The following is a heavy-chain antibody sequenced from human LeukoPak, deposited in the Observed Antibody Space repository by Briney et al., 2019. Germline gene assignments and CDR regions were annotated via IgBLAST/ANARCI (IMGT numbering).Heavy chain of an antibody. CDR1: GGSFSGYY. CDR3: ARGLPLYYYYYYGMDV. Sequence: SETLSLTCAVYGGSFSGYYWSWIRQPPGKGLEWIGEINHSGSTNYNPSLKGRVTISVDTSKNQFSLKLSSVTAADTAVYYCARGLPLYYYYYYGMDVWGQGTTVTVSS. D-gene: IGHD1-26*01. V-gene: IGHV4-34*01. J-gene: IGHJ6*02. CDR2: INHSGST.